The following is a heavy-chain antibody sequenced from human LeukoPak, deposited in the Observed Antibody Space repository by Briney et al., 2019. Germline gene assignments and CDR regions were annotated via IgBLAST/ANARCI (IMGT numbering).Heavy chain of an antibody. CDR1: GFIFSDYD. V-gene: IGHV3-53*01. Sequence: GRSLRLSCAASGFIFSDYDMNWVRQAPGKGLEWVSVFYVGGATYYADSVKVRFTISRDNSENTLYLQMKSLRAEDTAVYYCARGDGYNFFDYWGQGTLVTVSS. J-gene: IGHJ4*02. CDR2: FYVGGAT. D-gene: IGHD5-24*01. CDR3: ARGDGYNFFDY.